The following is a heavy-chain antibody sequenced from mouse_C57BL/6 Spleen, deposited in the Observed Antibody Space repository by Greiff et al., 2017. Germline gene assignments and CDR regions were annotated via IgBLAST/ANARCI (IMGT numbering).Heavy chain of an antibody. D-gene: IGHD2-4*01. CDR2: FTMYSDAT. Sequence: LQQSGAELVRPGSSVKLSCKDSYFAFMASAMHWVKQRPGPGLEWIGSFTMYSDATEYSEDFKGKATLTVNTSSSTAYMELSSLTSEDAAVDYCARADYNRYYAMDYWGQGTSVTVSS. CDR1: YFAFMASA. J-gene: IGHJ4*01. V-gene: IGHV1-49*01. CDR3: ARADYNRYYAMDY.